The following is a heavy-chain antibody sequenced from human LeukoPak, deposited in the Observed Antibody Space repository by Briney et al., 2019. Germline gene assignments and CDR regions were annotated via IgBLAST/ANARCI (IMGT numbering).Heavy chain of an antibody. Sequence: GGSLRLSCAASGFTFSSYSMTWVRQAPGKGLEWVSSISSSSSYIYYADSVKGRFTISRDNAKNSLCLQMNSLRAEDTAVYYCARVRVGSSSSLPALPRFDYWGQGTLVTVSS. CDR1: GFTFSSYS. CDR3: ARVRVGSSSSLPALPRFDY. CDR2: ISSSSSYI. J-gene: IGHJ4*02. D-gene: IGHD6-6*01. V-gene: IGHV3-21*01.